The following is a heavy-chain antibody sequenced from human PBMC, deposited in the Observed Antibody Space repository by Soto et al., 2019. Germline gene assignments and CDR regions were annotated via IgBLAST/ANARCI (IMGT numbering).Heavy chain of an antibody. D-gene: IGHD3-10*01. CDR1: GFTFSSYG. CDR2: ISYDGSNK. J-gene: IGHJ4*02. CDR3: AKEGWAWNYGSGSYSDY. V-gene: IGHV3-30*18. Sequence: QVQLVESGGGVVQPGRSLRLSCAASGFTFSSYGMHWVRQAPGKGLEWVAVISYDGSNKYYADSVKGRFTISRDNSKNTLYLQMNGLRAEDTAVYYCAKEGWAWNYGSGSYSDYWGQGTLVTVSS.